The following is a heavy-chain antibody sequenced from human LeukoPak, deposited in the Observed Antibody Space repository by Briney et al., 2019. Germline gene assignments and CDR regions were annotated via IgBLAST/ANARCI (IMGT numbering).Heavy chain of an antibody. CDR1: GFTFSSYW. CDR2: INSDGSST. Sequence: GGSLRLSCAASGFTFSSYWMHWVRQAPGKGLVWVSRINSDGSSTSYADSVKGRFTISRDNAKNTLYLQMNSLRAEDTAVYYCARYFTYYDFWSGYRESHNWFDPWAREPWSPSPQ. CDR3: ARYFTYYDFWSGYRESHNWFDP. V-gene: IGHV3-74*01. D-gene: IGHD3-3*01. J-gene: IGHJ5*02.